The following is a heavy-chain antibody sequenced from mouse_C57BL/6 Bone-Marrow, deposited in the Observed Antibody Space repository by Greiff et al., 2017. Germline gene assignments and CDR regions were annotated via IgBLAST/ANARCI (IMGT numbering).Heavy chain of an antibody. CDR3: ARGRYYDYDEDYFDY. J-gene: IGHJ2*01. Sequence: EVHLVESGPGLVKPSQSLSLTCSVTGYSITSGYYWNWIRQFPGNKLEWMGYISYDGSNNYNPSLKNPISITRDTSKNQFFLKLNSVTTEDTATYYCARGRYYDYDEDYFDYWGQGTTLTVSS. CDR2: ISYDGSN. V-gene: IGHV3-6*01. CDR1: GYSITSGYY. D-gene: IGHD2-4*01.